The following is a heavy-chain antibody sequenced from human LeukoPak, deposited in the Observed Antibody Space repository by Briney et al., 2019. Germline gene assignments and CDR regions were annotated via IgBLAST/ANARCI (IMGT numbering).Heavy chain of an antibody. V-gene: IGHV1-69*04. Sequence: PGSSVKVSCKASGGTFSSYAISWVRQAPGQGLEWMGRIIPILGIANYAQKFQGRVTITADKSTSTAYMELSSLRSEDTAVYYCARDRVEPAKNRFDPWGQGTLVTVSS. CDR2: IIPILGIA. CDR3: ARDRVEPAKNRFDP. CDR1: GGTFSSYA. D-gene: IGHD3-3*01. J-gene: IGHJ5*02.